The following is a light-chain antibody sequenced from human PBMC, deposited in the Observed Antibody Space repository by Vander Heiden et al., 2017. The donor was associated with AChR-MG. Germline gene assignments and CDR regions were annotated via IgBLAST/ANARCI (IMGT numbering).Light chain of an antibody. Sequence: SYELTQPPSVSVSPGQTARIPCSGDALPKQYAYWYQQKPGQAPVLVIYKDIERPSGIPERFSGSSSGTTVTLTISGGQAEDEADYYCQSADSSGTWVVGGGTKLTVL. CDR1: ALPKQY. CDR3: QSADSSGTWV. J-gene: IGLJ3*02. V-gene: IGLV3-25*03. CDR2: KDI.